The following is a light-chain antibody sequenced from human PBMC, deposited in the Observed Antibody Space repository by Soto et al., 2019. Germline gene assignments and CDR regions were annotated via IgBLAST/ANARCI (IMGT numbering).Light chain of an antibody. CDR2: GAS. CDR3: QQRSNWPPA. Sequence: EIVLTQSPGTLSLSPGERATLSCRASQRVSNNYLAWYQQKPGQAPRLLIYGASNRATGIPDRFSGSGSGTDFTLTISSLEPEDFAVYYCQQRSNWPPAFGQGTRLEIK. J-gene: IGKJ5*01. V-gene: IGKV3D-20*02. CDR1: QRVSNNY.